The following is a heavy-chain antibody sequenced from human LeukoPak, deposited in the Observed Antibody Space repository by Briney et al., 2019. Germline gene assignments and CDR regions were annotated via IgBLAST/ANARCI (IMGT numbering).Heavy chain of an antibody. CDR1: GFTVSSNY. Sequence: GGSLRLSCAASGFTVSSNYMSWVRQAPGEGLEWVSVIYSGGRTYYADSVKGRFTISRDNSKNTLYLQMNSLRAEDTAVYYCARDRRGGGGFDYWGQGTLVTVSS. D-gene: IGHD3-16*01. J-gene: IGHJ4*02. V-gene: IGHV3-66*02. CDR3: ARDRRGGGGFDY. CDR2: IYSGGRT.